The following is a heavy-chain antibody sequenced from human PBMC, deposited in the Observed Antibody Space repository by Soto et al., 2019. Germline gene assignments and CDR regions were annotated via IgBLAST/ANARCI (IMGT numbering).Heavy chain of an antibody. J-gene: IGHJ4*02. D-gene: IGHD3-22*01. Sequence: GGSLRLSCAASGFTFSSYGMHWVRQAPGKGLEWVAVISYDGSNKYYADSVKGRFTISRDNSKNTLYLQMNSLRAEDTAVYYCARGGDYYYDSSGYYQNEGFCAYWGQGTLVTVSS. V-gene: IGHV3-30*03. CDR2: ISYDGSNK. CDR3: ARGGDYYYDSSGYYQNEGFCAY. CDR1: GFTFSSYG.